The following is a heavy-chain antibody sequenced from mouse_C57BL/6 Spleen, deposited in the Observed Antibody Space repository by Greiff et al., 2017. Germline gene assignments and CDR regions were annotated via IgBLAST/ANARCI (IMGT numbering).Heavy chain of an antibody. Sequence: LQESGPELVKPGASVKISCKASGYAFSSSWMNWVKQRPGKGLEWIGRIYPGDGDTNYNGKFKGKATLTADKSSSTAYMQLSGLTSEDSAFYFCARNWEDYFDYWGQGTTLTVSS. J-gene: IGHJ2*01. CDR2: IYPGDGDT. V-gene: IGHV1-82*01. CDR3: ARNWEDYFDY. D-gene: IGHD4-1*01. CDR1: GYAFSSSW.